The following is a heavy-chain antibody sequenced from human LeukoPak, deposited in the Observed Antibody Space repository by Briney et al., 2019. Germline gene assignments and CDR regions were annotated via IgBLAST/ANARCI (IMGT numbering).Heavy chain of an antibody. CDR3: ARDLSNYYGSGSYGGGDY. Sequence: ASVKVSCKASGYTFTNFGISWVRQAPGQGLEWMGIINPSGGSTSYAQKFQGRVTMTRDTSTSTVYMELSSLRSEDTAVYYCARDLSNYYGSGSYGGGDYWGQGTLVTVSS. CDR2: INPSGGST. V-gene: IGHV1-46*01. D-gene: IGHD3-10*01. CDR1: GYTFTNFG. J-gene: IGHJ4*02.